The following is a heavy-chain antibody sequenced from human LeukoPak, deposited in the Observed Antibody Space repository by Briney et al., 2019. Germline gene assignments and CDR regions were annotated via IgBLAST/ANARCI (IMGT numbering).Heavy chain of an antibody. CDR2: IYYSGST. CDR1: GGSISSYY. J-gene: IGHJ4*02. Sequence: SETLSLTCTVSGGSISSYYWSWIRQPPGKGLEWIGYIYYSGSTNYNPSLKSRVTISVDTSKNQFSLKLSSVTAADTAVYYCARLASSGYSADYWGQGTLVTVSS. V-gene: IGHV4-59*08. D-gene: IGHD3-22*01. CDR3: ARLASSGYSADY.